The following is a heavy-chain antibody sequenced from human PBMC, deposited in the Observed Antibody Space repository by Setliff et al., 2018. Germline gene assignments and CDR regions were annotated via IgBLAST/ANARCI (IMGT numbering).Heavy chain of an antibody. CDR3: ASAYYYGSGRTYGMGV. Sequence: GASVKVSCKASGYTFTSYDINWVRQATGQGLEWMGWMNPNSGNTGYAQKLRGRVTMTTDTSTSTAYMELRSLRSDDTAVYYCASAYYYGSGRTYGMGVWGQGTTVTVS. CDR1: GYTFTSYD. J-gene: IGHJ6*02. V-gene: IGHV1-8*01. D-gene: IGHD3-10*01. CDR2: MNPNSGNT.